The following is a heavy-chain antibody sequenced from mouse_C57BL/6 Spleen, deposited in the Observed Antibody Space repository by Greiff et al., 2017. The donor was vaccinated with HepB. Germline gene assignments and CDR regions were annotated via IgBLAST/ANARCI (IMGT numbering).Heavy chain of an antibody. D-gene: IGHD2-2*01. J-gene: IGHJ3*01. CDR3: AGGYDEGFAY. CDR2: ISYDGSN. CDR1: GYSITSGYY. V-gene: IGHV3-6*01. Sequence: ESGPGLVKPSQSLSLTCSVTGYSITSGYYWNWIRQFPGNKLEWMGYISYDGSNNYNPSLKNRISITRDTSKNQFFLKLNSVTTEDTATYYCAGGYDEGFAYWGQGTLVTVSA.